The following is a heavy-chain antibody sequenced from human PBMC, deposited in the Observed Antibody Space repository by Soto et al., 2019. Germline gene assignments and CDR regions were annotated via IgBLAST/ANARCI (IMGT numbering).Heavy chain of an antibody. CDR1: GYTFTNYG. CDR3: AKTPVLLLFGGWFDP. V-gene: IGHV1-18*01. D-gene: IGHD3-16*01. J-gene: IGHJ5*02. Sequence: QVQLVQSGAEVKKPGASVKVSCKASGYTFTNYGLGWVRQAPGQGPEWMGWISGHDGSTKYAQKFQGRVNMTIDTSTTTVYMELWSLSSDDTASSYCAKTPVLLLFGGWFDPWGQGTLVTVSS. CDR2: ISGHDGST.